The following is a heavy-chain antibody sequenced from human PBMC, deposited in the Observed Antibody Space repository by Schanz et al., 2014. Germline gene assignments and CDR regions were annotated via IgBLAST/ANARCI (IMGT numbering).Heavy chain of an antibody. CDR3: ARGEANWGQY. CDR2: INTNTGNP. Sequence: QVHLVQSGSELKKPGASVKVSCKASGYTFTSNALNWVRQAPGQGLEWMGWINTNTGNPTYARGFTGRFAFSLDTPGRTAHPQIRFLRANHTAVFFCARGEANWGQYWGQGTLVTVSS. J-gene: IGHJ4*02. V-gene: IGHV7-4-1*01. D-gene: IGHD7-27*01. CDR1: GYTFTSNA.